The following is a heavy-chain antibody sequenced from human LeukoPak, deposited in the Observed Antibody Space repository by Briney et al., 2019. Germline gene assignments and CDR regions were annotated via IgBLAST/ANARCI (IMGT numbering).Heavy chain of an antibody. V-gene: IGHV3-23*01. CDR3: ARGGDLRYFDL. Sequence: GGSLRLSCAASGFTFSSYAMSWVRQAPGKGLEWVSAISGSGGSTYYADSVKGRFTISRDNSKNSLYLQMNSLRAEDTAVYYCARGGDLRYFDLWGRGTLVTVSS. J-gene: IGHJ2*01. CDR2: ISGSGGST. D-gene: IGHD4-17*01. CDR1: GFTFSSYA.